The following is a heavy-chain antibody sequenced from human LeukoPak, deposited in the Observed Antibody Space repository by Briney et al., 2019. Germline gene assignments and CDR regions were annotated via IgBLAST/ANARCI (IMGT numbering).Heavy chain of an antibody. Sequence: SETLSLTCTVPGGSISGYYWSWIRQPPGKGLEWIGYIYHSGSTNYNPSLKSRVTISVDTSKNQFSLKLSSVTAADTAVYFCARVGYCSGGSCYSDYYYAMDVWGQGTTVTVS. CDR3: ARVGYCSGGSCYSDYYYAMDV. CDR1: GGSISGYY. D-gene: IGHD2-15*01. J-gene: IGHJ6*02. CDR2: IYHSGST. V-gene: IGHV4-59*01.